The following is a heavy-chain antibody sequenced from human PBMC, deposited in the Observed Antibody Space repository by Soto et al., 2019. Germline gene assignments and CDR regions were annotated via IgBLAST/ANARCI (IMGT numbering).Heavy chain of an antibody. CDR1: GGSIGSYY. CDR3: AREPFINWKGNAFDI. V-gene: IGHV4-59*01. J-gene: IGHJ3*02. Sequence: SETLSLTCTVSGGSIGSYYWSWIRQPPGKGLEWIGYIYYSGSTNYNPSLKSRVTISVDTSKNQFSLKLSSVTAADTAVYYCAREPFINWKGNAFDIWGQGTMVTVSS. D-gene: IGHD1-20*01. CDR2: IYYSGST.